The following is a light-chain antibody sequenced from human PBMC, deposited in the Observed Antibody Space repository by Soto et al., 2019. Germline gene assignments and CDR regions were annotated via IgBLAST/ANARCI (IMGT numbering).Light chain of an antibody. Sequence: EIVMTQSPATLSVSPGERATLSCRASQSIRSNLAWYQQKPGQAPRLLIYGASTRATGIPATFSGSGSGTEFTLTISSLQSEDFAVYYCQQYNNWPFTFGHGTKVDIK. V-gene: IGKV3-15*01. J-gene: IGKJ3*01. CDR3: QQYNNWPFT. CDR2: GAS. CDR1: QSIRSN.